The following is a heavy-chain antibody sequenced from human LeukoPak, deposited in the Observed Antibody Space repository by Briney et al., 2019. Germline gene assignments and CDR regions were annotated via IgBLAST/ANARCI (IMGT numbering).Heavy chain of an antibody. CDR2: IYPGDSDT. Sequence: GESLKISCKGSGYSFTSYWIGWVRQMPGKGLEWMGIIYPGDSDTRYSPSFQGQVTISADKSISTAYLQWSSLKASDTAMYYCARGAPYYYDSSGYYNWFDPWGQGTQVTVSS. CDR1: GYSFTSYW. J-gene: IGHJ5*02. CDR3: ARGAPYYYDSSGYYNWFDP. D-gene: IGHD3-22*01. V-gene: IGHV5-51*01.